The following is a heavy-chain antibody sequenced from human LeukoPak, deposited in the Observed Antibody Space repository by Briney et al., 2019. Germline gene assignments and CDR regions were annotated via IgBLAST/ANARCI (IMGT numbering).Heavy chain of an antibody. J-gene: IGHJ6*02. CDR2: ISGSGGST. CDR3: AKTGSSSRYWDYYHRMDV. CDR1: GFTFSSYA. V-gene: IGHV3-23*01. D-gene: IGHD6-13*01. Sequence: GGSLRLSCAASGFTFSSYAMSWVRQAPGKGLEWVSAISGSGGSTYYADSVKGRFTISRDNAENSLYLQMNSLGAEDTAVYYCAKTGSSSRYWDYYHRMDVWGQGTTVTVSS.